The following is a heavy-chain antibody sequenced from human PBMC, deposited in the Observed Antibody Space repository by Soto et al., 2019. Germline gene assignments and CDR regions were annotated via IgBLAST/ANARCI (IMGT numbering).Heavy chain of an antibody. V-gene: IGHV1-18*01. CDR1: GYTFTSYG. Sequence: ASVKVSCKASGYTFTSYGISWVRQAPGQGLERMGWISAYNGNTNYAQKLRGRVTMTTDTSTSTAYMELRSLRSDDTAVYYCARVIAAAPAAFDICGQGTLVTVSS. CDR3: ARVIAAAPAAFDI. CDR2: ISAYNGNT. J-gene: IGHJ4*02. D-gene: IGHD6-13*01.